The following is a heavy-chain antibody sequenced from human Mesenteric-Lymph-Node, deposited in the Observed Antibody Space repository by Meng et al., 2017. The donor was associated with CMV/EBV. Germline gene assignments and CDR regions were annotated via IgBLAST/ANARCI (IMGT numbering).Heavy chain of an antibody. CDR1: GGSISSSSYY. J-gene: IGHJ5*02. V-gene: IGHV4-39*01. Sequence: QLQLQESGPGLVKPSETLSLTFTVPGGSISSSSYYGGWIRQPPGKGLEWIGSIYYSGSTYYNPSLKSRVTISVDTSKNQFSLKLSSVTAADTAVYYCARPHYYGSGSSPWFDPWGQGTLVTVSS. CDR3: ARPHYYGSGSSPWFDP. CDR2: IYYSGST. D-gene: IGHD3-10*01.